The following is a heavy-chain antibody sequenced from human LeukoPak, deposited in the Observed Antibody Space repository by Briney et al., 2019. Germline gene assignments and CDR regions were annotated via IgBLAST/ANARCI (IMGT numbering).Heavy chain of an antibody. D-gene: IGHD5-12*01. V-gene: IGHV1-2*02. J-gene: IGHJ6*03. Sequence: ASVKVSCKASGYTFTGYYMHWVRQAPGQGLEWMGWINPNSGGTNYAQKFQGRVTMTRDTSISTAYMELSRLISDDTAVYYCARGLVATMRGYYYYMDVWGKGTTVTVSS. CDR2: INPNSGGT. CDR3: ARGLVATMRGYYYYMDV. CDR1: GYTFTGYY.